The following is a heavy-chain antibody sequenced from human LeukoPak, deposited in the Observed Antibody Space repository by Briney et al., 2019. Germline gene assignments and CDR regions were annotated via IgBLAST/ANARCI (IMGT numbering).Heavy chain of an antibody. J-gene: IGHJ4*02. CDR3: ARSNYDFFDS. CDR2: IYYSGNT. Sequence: SETLSLTCTVSGGSISSYYWGWIRQPPGKGLEWIGNIYYSGNTYYNPSLKSRVTISLDTSKNQFSLQLSSVTATETAVYYCARSNYDFFDSWGQGTLVTVSS. CDR1: GGSISSYY. V-gene: IGHV4-39*01. D-gene: IGHD3-3*01.